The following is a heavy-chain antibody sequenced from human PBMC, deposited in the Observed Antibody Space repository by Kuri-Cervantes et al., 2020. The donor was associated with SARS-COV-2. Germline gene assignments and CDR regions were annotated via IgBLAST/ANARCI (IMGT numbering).Heavy chain of an antibody. V-gene: IGHV3-23*01. CDR2: ISGSGVGT. Sequence: GESLKISCRTSGYAFGDYAMSWVRQAPGKGLEWVSSISGSGVGTYYADSVKGRFTISRDNSKNTLYLQMNSLRAEDSALYYCAKVGLSFDYWGQGTLVTVSS. CDR1: GYAFGDYA. CDR3: AKVGLSFDY. D-gene: IGHD2/OR15-2a*01. J-gene: IGHJ4*02.